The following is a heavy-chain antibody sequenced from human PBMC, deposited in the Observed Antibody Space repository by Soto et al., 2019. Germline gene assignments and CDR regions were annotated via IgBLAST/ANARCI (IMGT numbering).Heavy chain of an antibody. CDR3: TRAPAGWCPGAFDI. J-gene: IGHJ3*02. CDR2: LYDLDGT. D-gene: IGHD6-19*01. Sequence: GGSLRLSCAAFGFTVSGKKYVAWVRQAPGKGLEWVSALYDLDGTYYADSVKGRFTISRDNAKNTLYLQMNSLRAEDTAVYYCTRAPAGWCPGAFDIWGQGTMVTVSS. V-gene: IGHV3-66*01. CDR1: GFTVSGKKY.